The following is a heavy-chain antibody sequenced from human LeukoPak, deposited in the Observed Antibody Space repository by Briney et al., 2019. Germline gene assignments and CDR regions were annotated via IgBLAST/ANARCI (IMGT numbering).Heavy chain of an antibody. CDR2: IIPIYPTT. CDR1: GGTFSSFA. V-gene: IGHV1-69*13. CDR3: ARASFPFLEWTTSIPFDV. J-gene: IGHJ3*01. Sequence: GASVKVSCKASGGTFSSFALSWVRQAPGQRLEWMGGIIPIYPTTDYAQRFQGRVTISADESKGTVSLELSNLRSEDTAVYYCARASFPFLEWTTSIPFDVWGQGTVVIVSS. D-gene: IGHD3-3*01.